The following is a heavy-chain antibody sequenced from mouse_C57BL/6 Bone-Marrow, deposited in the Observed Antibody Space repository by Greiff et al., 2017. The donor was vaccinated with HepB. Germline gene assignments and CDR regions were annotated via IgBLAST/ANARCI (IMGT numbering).Heavy chain of an antibody. V-gene: IGHV5-9-1*02. J-gene: IGHJ4*01. CDR1: GFTFSSYA. D-gene: IGHD1-1*01. Sequence: EVKLMESGEGLVKPGGSLKLSCAASGFTFSSYAMSWVRQTPEKRLEWVAYISSGGDYIYYADTVKGRFTISRDNARNTLYLQMSSLKSEDTAMYYCTRDRLATVVSSYAMDYWGQGTSVTVSS. CDR2: ISSGGDYI. CDR3: TRDRLATVVSSYAMDY.